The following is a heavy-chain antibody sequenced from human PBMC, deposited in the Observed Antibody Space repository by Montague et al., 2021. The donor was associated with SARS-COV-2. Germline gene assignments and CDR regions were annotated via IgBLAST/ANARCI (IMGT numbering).Heavy chain of an antibody. V-gene: IGHV4-59*01. CDR2: IYYSGST. Sequence: SETLSLTCTVSGGSISSYYWSWIRQPPGKGLEWIGYIYYSGSTNYNPSLKSRVTISVDTSKNQFSLKLSSVTAADTAVYYCASQVPDFWSGIDYWGQGTLVTVFS. J-gene: IGHJ4*02. CDR3: ASQVPDFWSGIDY. D-gene: IGHD3-3*01. CDR1: GGSISSYY.